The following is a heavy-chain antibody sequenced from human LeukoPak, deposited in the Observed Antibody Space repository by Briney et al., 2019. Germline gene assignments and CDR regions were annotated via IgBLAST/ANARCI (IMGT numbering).Heavy chain of an antibody. D-gene: IGHD3-22*01. J-gene: IGHJ4*02. CDR2: INSNGGTT. CDR3: VKMGTYYYDSSGSNY. CDR1: GFTFSSYA. V-gene: IGHV3-64D*09. Sequence: GGSLRLSCSASGFTFSSYAMHWVRPAPGKGLEYVSAINSNGGTTYYSDSVKGRFTISRDNSKNTLYLQMSSLRAEDTAVYYCVKMGTYYYDSSGSNYWGQGTLVTVSS.